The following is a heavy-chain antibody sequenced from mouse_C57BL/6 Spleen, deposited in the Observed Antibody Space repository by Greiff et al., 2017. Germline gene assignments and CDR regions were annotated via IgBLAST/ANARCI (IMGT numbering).Heavy chain of an antibody. CDR1: GFSLTSYG. CDR2: IWGGGST. D-gene: IGHD2-10*02. CDR3: ANRGYGNYLDY. V-gene: IGHV2-9*01. Sequence: VQVVESGPGLVAPSQSLSITCTVSGFSLTSYGVDWVRQPPGKGLAWLGVIWGGGSTNYNSALMSRLSISKDNSKSQVFLKMNIQQTNETAVYYCANRGYGNYLDYWGQGATLRVSS. J-gene: IGHJ2*01.